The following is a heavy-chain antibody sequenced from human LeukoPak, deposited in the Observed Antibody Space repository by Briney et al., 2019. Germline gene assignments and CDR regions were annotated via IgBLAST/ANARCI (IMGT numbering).Heavy chain of an antibody. V-gene: IGHV1-2*02. J-gene: IGHJ4*02. CDR3: ARDPSNSGYDYLYYFDY. Sequence: GDSVKVSCKASGYTFTAYYMHWVRQAPGQGLEWMGWINPDNGGTNYAQKFQGRVTMTRDMSISTAYMELSRLRSDDTAVYYCARDPSNSGYDYLYYFDYWGQGTLVTVSS. CDR2: INPDNGGT. D-gene: IGHD5-12*01. CDR1: GYTFTAYY.